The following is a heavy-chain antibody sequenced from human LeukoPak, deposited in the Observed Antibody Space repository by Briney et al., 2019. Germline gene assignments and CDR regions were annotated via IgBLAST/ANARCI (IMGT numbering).Heavy chain of an antibody. D-gene: IGHD5-12*01. CDR3: ATNGGGNSGYGNFDY. V-gene: IGHV3-20*03. J-gene: IGHJ4*02. CDR1: VFPLVDYG. CDR2: INWNGGST. Sequence: PGGSLRLSFAAPVFPLVDYGRTWVAKAPGRGRGGVPGINWNGGSTGYADSMKGRFTISRDNAQNSLCLQMNSLRPEDTALYYCATNGGGNSGYGNFDYWGQGTLVTVSS.